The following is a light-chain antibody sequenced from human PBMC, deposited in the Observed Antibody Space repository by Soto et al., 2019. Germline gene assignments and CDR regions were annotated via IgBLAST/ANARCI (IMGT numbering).Light chain of an antibody. CDR1: SSNIGNNY. CDR2: DSN. J-gene: IGLJ2*01. V-gene: IGLV1-51*01. Sequence: QSVLTQPPSVSAAPGQKVTISCSGSSSNIGNNYVSWYQQLPGTAPKLLIYDSNKRPSGIPDRFSGSKSGTSATLGITGLQTGDEADYYCGTWDSSFSAVVFGGGTKLTVL. CDR3: GTWDSSFSAVV.